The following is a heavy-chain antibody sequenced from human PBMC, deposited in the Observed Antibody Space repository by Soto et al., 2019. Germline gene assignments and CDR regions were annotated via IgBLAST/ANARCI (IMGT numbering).Heavy chain of an antibody. CDR2: VSSDGSNE. J-gene: IGHJ4*02. Sequence: QVKLVESGGGVVQPGRSLTLSCAASGFTLSRHAMHWVRQAPGKGLVWVAVVSSDGSNEYYADSVKGRFTISRDNSKNTLYLQMNSLRTEDTAVYYCARDNLGDPDYWGQGTLVTVSS. V-gene: IGHV3-30-3*01. CDR3: ARDNLGDPDY. CDR1: GFTLSRHA.